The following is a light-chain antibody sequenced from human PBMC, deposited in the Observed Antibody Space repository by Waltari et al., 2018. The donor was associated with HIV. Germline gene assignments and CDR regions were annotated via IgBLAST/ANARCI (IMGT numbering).Light chain of an antibody. CDR2: GAS. CDR3: QQYGSLQWT. Sequence: EIVLTQSPGTLYLSPGERATLSCRASQSVTSTYFAWYQQKPGQAPRLLIYGASSRATGIPDRFSGTGSGTDFTLTISRLEPEEFALYYCQQYGSLQWTFGQGTKVEIK. V-gene: IGKV3-20*01. J-gene: IGKJ1*01. CDR1: QSVTSTY.